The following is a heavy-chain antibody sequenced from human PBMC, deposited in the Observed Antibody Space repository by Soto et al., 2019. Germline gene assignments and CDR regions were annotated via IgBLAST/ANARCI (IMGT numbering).Heavy chain of an antibody. Sequence: SETLSLTCGVSGYSISSGYDWGWIRQPPGKGLEWIGSIDHSGSTHYNPSLKSRVTISLDTSKNQFSLRLTSVTAADTAVYYCARDWGTGYNWFDSWRQGILVTVSS. CDR1: GYSISSGYD. D-gene: IGHD1-1*01. V-gene: IGHV4-38-2*02. J-gene: IGHJ5*01. CDR3: ARDWGTGYNWFDS. CDR2: IDHSGST.